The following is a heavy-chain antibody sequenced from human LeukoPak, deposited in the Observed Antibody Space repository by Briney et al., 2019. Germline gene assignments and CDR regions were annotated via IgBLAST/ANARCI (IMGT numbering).Heavy chain of an antibody. CDR1: GYTFSTYG. J-gene: IGHJ5*02. V-gene: IGHV1-18*01. D-gene: IGHD2-2*01. CDR2: ISPFSGKT. CDR3: ARNRVVPDWFDP. Sequence: ASVNVSCKASGYTFSTYGISWVRQAPGQGLEWMGWISPFSGKTNYAPKLQGRVTMGTDTSTSTAYMELRSLRSDDTAVYYCARNRVVPDWFDPWGQGTLVTVSS.